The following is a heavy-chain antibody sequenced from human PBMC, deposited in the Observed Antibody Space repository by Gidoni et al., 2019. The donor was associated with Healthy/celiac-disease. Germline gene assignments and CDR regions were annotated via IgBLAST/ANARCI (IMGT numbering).Heavy chain of an antibody. D-gene: IGHD3-10*01. CDR1: GFTFSSYA. CDR2: ISYDESNK. CDR3: ARAGGGDAFDM. V-gene: IGHV3-30*01. J-gene: IGHJ3*02. Sequence: QVQLVESGGGVVQPGRSLRLSCAASGFTFSSYAMHWVRQAPGKGIEWVAVISYDESNKYYADSVKGRFTISRDNSKNTLYLQMNSLRVEDTAVYYCARAGGGDAFDMWGQGTTVTVSS.